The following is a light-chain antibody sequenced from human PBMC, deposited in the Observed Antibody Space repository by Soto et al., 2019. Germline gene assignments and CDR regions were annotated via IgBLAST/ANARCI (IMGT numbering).Light chain of an antibody. CDR2: GAS. CDR1: QSVTTN. Sequence: ETVLTQSPATLSVSPGERATFSCKATQSVTTNLAWYQQKPGQVPRLLIYGASTRATGIPARFSGSGSGTEFTLSISSLQSEDFELYHCQQYHSWPHTFGQGTKLEIK. V-gene: IGKV3-15*01. J-gene: IGKJ2*01. CDR3: QQYHSWPHT.